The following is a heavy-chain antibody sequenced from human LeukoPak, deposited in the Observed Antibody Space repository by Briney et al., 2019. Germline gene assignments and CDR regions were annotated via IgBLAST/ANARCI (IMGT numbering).Heavy chain of an antibody. CDR1: GFTFSSYA. CDR2: NSGSGGST. J-gene: IGHJ3*02. CDR3: AKCLSGYGGNGDAFDI. Sequence: GGSLRLSCAASGFTFSSYAMSWVRQAPGKGLEWVSANSGSGGSTYYADSVKGRFTISRDNSKNTLYLQMNSLRAEDTAVYYCAKCLSGYGGNGDAFDIWGQGTMVTVSS. V-gene: IGHV3-23*01. D-gene: IGHD4-23*01.